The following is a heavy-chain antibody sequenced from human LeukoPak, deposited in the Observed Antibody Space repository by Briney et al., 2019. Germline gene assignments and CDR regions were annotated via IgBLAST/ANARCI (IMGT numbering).Heavy chain of an antibody. Sequence: SETLSLTCTVSGGSISNYYWSWIRQPPGKGLEWIGYIYYSGSTNYNPSLKSRVTMSVDTSKNQFSLKMRSVSAADTAVYYCARVRYSRGWSETYCYFDLWGRGTLVTVSS. CDR1: GGSISNYY. J-gene: IGHJ2*01. D-gene: IGHD6-19*01. CDR2: IYYSGST. CDR3: ARVRYSRGWSETYCYFDL. V-gene: IGHV4-59*01.